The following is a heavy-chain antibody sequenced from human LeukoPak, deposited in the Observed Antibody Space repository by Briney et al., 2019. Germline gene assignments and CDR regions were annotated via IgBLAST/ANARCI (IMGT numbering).Heavy chain of an antibody. CDR1: GFTFSSYA. V-gene: IGHV3-23*01. CDR2: ISGSGGST. CDR3: AKSLTKYYYDSSGYS. D-gene: IGHD3-22*01. Sequence: PGGSLRLSCAASGFTFSSYAVSWVRQAPGKGLEWVSAISGSGGSTYYADSVKGRFTISRDNSKNTLYLQMNSLRAEDTAVYYCAKSLTKYYYDSSGYSWGQGTLVTVSS. J-gene: IGHJ4*02.